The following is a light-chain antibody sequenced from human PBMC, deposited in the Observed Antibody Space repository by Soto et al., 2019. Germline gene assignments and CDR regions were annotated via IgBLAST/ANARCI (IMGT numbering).Light chain of an antibody. J-gene: IGKJ1*01. V-gene: IGKV3-20*01. CDR2: CAS. CDR3: QQYGSSPRT. CDR1: QSVSSNY. Sequence: EIVLTQSPGTLSLSPGERATLSCRASQSVSSNYLAWYQQKPGQAPRLLIRCASGRVTGIPDRFSGSGSGTDFILTINRLEPEDFAVYYCQQYGSSPRTFGQGTKVDIK.